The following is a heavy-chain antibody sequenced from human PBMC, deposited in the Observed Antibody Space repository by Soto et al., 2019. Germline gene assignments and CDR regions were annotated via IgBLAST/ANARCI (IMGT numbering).Heavy chain of an antibody. V-gene: IGHV3-15*01. CDR2: IKSKTDGGTT. CDR3: TTDLEFPPTLSGYQPLDY. Sequence: EVQLVESGGGLVKPGGSLRLSCAASGFTFSNAWMSWVRQAPGKGLEWVGRIKSKTDGGTTDYAAPVKGRFTISRDDSKNTLYLQMNSLKTEDTAVYYCTTDLEFPPTLSGYQPLDYWGQGPLVTVSS. CDR1: GFTFSNAW. D-gene: IGHD3-9*01. J-gene: IGHJ4*02.